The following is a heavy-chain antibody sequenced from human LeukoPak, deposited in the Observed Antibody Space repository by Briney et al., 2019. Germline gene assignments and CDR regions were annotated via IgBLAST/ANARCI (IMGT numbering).Heavy chain of an antibody. Sequence: GGSLRLSCAVSGFTFSNYWMSWVRQAPGRGLEWVANIKQDGSEKSYVGSVKGRFTISRDNAKNSLYLQMNSLRAEDTAVYYCAREPFWSGYYSNLHFDYWGQGTLVTVSS. D-gene: IGHD3-3*01. CDR1: GFTFSNYW. V-gene: IGHV3-7*01. CDR3: AREPFWSGYYSNLHFDY. J-gene: IGHJ4*02. CDR2: IKQDGSEK.